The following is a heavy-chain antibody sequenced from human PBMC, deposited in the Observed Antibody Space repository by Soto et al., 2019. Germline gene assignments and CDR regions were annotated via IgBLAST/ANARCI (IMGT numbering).Heavy chain of an antibody. CDR3: ARFGADLYDSSGYIFDY. D-gene: IGHD3-22*01. V-gene: IGHV4-30-4*01. J-gene: IGHJ4*02. Sequence: SETLSLTCTVSGGSISSGDYYWSWIRQPPGKGLEWIGYIYYSGSTYYNPSLKSRVTISVDTSKNQFPLKLSSVTAADTAVYYCARFGADLYDSSGYIFDYWGQGTLVTVSS. CDR1: GGSISSGDYY. CDR2: IYYSGST.